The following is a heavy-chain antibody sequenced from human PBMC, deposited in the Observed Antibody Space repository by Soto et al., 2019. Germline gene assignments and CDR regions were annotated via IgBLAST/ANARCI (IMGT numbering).Heavy chain of an antibody. D-gene: IGHD2-15*01. Sequence: GGSLRLSCAASGFTVSSNYMSWVRQAPGKGLEWVSVIYSGGSTYYADSVKGRFTISRDNSKNTLYLQMNSLRAEDTAVYYCAREYCSGGSCYRFTFVIWGQGTMVTGSS. CDR3: AREYCSGGSCYRFTFVI. V-gene: IGHV3-66*01. CDR1: GFTVSSNY. J-gene: IGHJ3*02. CDR2: IYSGGST.